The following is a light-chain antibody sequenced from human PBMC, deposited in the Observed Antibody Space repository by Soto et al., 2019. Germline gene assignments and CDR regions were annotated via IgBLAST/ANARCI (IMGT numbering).Light chain of an antibody. Sequence: QSVLTQPPSASGTPGQGVTISCSGSTSNIGSNYVYWYQQLPGTAPKLLIYRNNQRPSGVPDRFSGSKSGTSASLAISGLRSDDEADYFCATWDDSLNGFYVVGTGTKVTVL. CDR3: ATWDDSLNGFYV. CDR1: TSNIGSNY. CDR2: RNN. J-gene: IGLJ1*01. V-gene: IGLV1-47*01.